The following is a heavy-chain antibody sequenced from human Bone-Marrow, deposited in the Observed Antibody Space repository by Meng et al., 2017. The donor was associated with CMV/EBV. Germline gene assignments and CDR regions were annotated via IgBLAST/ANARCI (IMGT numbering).Heavy chain of an antibody. Sequence: SGPTLVKPTQTLTLTCTFSGFSLSTSGMRVSWIRQPPGKALEWLARIDWDDDKFYSTSPKTRLTISKDTSKNQVVLTMTNMDPVDTATYYCARTLLGYCSSTSCFYGMDVWGQGTTVTVSS. D-gene: IGHD2-2*01. CDR2: IDWDDDK. V-gene: IGHV2-70D*14. CDR1: GFSLSTSGMR. CDR3: ARTLLGYCSSTSCFYGMDV. J-gene: IGHJ6*02.